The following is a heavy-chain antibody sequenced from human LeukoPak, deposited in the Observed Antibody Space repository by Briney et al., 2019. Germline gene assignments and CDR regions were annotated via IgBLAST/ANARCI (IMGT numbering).Heavy chain of an antibody. CDR1: GYTFTSYA. J-gene: IGHJ4*02. CDR3: ARAQEVVTAVPLDY. CDR2: INAGNGNT. V-gene: IGHV1-3*01. D-gene: IGHD2-21*02. Sequence: ASVKVSCKASGYTFTSYAMHWVRQAPGQRLEWMGWINAGNGNTKYSQKFQGRVTITRDTSASTAYMELSSLRSEDTAVYYCARAQEVVTAVPLDYWGQGTLVTVSS.